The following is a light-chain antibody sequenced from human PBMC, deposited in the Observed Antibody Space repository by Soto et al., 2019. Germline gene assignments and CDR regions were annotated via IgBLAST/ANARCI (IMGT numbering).Light chain of an antibody. CDR3: QSYDSSLV. V-gene: IGLV1-40*01. CDR2: GNS. Sequence: QSVLTQPPSVSGAPGQRVTISCTGSSSNIGAGYDVHWYQQLPGTAPKLLIYGNSNRPSGVPDRFSGSKSGTSASLAITGLQAEDEADYYCQSYDSSLVFGGRTKLTVL. CDR1: SSNIGAGYD. J-gene: IGLJ3*02.